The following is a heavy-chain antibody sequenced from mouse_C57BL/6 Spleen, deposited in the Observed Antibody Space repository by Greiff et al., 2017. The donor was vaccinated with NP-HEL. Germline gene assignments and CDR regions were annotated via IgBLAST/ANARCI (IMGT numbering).Heavy chain of an antibody. CDR1: GYAFSSSW. V-gene: IGHV1-82*01. CDR2: IYPGDGDT. Sequence: VMLVESGPELVKPGASVKISCKASGYAFSSSWMNWVKQRPGKGLEWIGRIYPGDGDTNYNGKFKGKATLTADKSSSTAYMQLSSLTSEDSAVYFCARGRGNYIWYFDVWGTGTTVAVSS. CDR3: ARGRGNYIWYFDV. J-gene: IGHJ1*03. D-gene: IGHD2-1*01.